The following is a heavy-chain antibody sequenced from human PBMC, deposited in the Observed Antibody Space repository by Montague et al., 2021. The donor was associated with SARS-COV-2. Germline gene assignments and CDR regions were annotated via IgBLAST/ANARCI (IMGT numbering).Heavy chain of an antibody. CDR3: ARGRHVQGSFRHFDSISSGALDI. CDR1: RGSFSNYY. D-gene: IGHD3-9*01. V-gene: IGHV4-34*01. J-gene: IGHJ3*02. CDR2: LNQSGAP. Sequence: SETLSLTCAVSRGSFSNYYWTWIRQSPGKGLEWIGELNQSGAPNXTPLLKIRVTISLATSKKQISLKLNSVTVADTAVFFCARGRHVQGSFRHFDSISSGALDIWAQGSLVIVSS.